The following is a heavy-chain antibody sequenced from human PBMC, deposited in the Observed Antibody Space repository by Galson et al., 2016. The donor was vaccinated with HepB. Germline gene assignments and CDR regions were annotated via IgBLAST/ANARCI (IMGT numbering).Heavy chain of an antibody. CDR3: ARSTRGYHD. V-gene: IGHV3-23*01. D-gene: IGHD3-22*01. Sequence: SLRLSCAASGFTFSSHSMTWVCQALGKGLEWVSVISGSGGSTYYADSVKGRFTISRDNSKNTVYLQMNSLRAGDTAVYYCARSTRGYHDWGQGTLVTVSS. CDR2: ISGSGGST. CDR1: GFTFSSHS. J-gene: IGHJ4*02.